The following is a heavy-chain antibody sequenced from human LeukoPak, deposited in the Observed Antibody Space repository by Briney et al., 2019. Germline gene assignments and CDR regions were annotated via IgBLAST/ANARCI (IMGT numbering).Heavy chain of an antibody. V-gene: IGHV4-59*08. D-gene: IGHD3-22*01. J-gene: IGHJ4*02. CDR2: IYYSGST. CDR3: ARRRTYYYDSSGYAYFDY. Sequence: SETLSLTCTVSGGSISSYYWSWIRQPPGKGLEWIGYIYYSGSTNYNPSLKSRVTISVDTSKNQFSLKLSSVTAADTAVYYCARRRTYYYDSSGYAYFDYWGQGTLVTVSS. CDR1: GGSISSYY.